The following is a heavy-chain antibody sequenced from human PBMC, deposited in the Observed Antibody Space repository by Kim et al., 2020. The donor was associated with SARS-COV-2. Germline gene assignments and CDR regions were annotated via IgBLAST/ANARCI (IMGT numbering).Heavy chain of an antibody. D-gene: IGHD3-22*01. CDR2: ISNSSSYI. CDR3: ARDGYDSSGYYYSYFYYYGMDV. J-gene: IGHJ6*02. CDR1: GFTFSSYS. V-gene: IGHV3-21*01. Sequence: GGSLRLSCAASGFTFSSYSMNWVRQAPGKGLEWVSSISNSSSYIYYADSVKGRFTISRDNAKNSLYLQMNSLRAEDTAVYYCARDGYDSSGYYYSYFYYYGMDVWGQGTTVTVSS.